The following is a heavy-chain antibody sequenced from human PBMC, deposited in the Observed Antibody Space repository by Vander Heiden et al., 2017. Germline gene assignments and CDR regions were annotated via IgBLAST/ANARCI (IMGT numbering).Heavy chain of an antibody. Sequence: EVQLVESGGGLVQPGRSLRLSCEASGFTFDDYAMHWVRQAPGKGLEWGSGISWNSGSIGYADSVKGRFTISRDNAKNSLYLQMNSLRAEDTALYYCAKDTYGDKYYYYGMDVWGQGTTVTVSS. J-gene: IGHJ6*02. CDR3: AKDTYGDKYYYYGMDV. D-gene: IGHD4-17*01. CDR2: ISWNSGSI. V-gene: IGHV3-9*01. CDR1: GFTFDDYA.